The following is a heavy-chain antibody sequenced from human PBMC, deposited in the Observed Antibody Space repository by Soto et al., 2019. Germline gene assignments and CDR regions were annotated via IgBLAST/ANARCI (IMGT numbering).Heavy chain of an antibody. Sequence: EEQLVESGGGLVKPGGSLRLSCVASGFSLSSQSINWVRQAPGKGLEWVSSISSNSRYIYYVDSVKGRFTISRDNTKNSVSLQMTSLRAEDTAVYFCAREDFWYFDLWGRGALVTVSS. CDR2: ISSNSRYI. J-gene: IGHJ2*01. V-gene: IGHV3-21*01. CDR3: AREDFWYFDL. CDR1: GFSLSSQS. D-gene: IGHD3-3*01.